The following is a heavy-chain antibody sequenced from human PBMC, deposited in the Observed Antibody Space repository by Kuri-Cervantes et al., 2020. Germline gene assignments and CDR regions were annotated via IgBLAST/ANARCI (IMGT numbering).Heavy chain of an antibody. CDR2: ISSDESHI. J-gene: IGHJ4*02. D-gene: IGHD7-27*01. V-gene: IGHV3-30*01. CDR1: GFTFNDAW. Sequence: GESLKISCAASGFTFNDAWMSWVRQAPGRGLEWVAVISSDESHIYYADSVKGRFTISRDSSKNTLYLQMDSLRAEDTAVYYCARTQPAKSRLGTYDYWGQGTLVTVSS. CDR3: ARTQPAKSRLGTYDY.